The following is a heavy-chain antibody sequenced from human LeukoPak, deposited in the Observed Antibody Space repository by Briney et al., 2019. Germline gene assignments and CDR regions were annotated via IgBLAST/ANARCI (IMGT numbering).Heavy chain of an antibody. V-gene: IGHV1-2*04. J-gene: IGHJ3*02. CDR1: GYIFTGYY. CDR2: INPNSGGT. D-gene: IGHD2-21*02. CDR3: ARERARCGGDCYNAFDI. Sequence: GASVKVSCKTSGYIFTGYYMHWVRQAPGQGLEWMGWINPNSGGTNYAQKFQGWVTMTRDTSISTAYMELSRLRSDDTAVYYCARERARCGGDCYNAFDIWGQGTMVTVSS.